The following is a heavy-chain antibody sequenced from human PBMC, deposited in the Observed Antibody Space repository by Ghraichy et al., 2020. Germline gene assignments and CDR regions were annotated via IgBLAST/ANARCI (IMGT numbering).Heavy chain of an antibody. CDR2: IYHNGRT. CDR1: GDSLNNYY. J-gene: IGHJ5*02. D-gene: IGHD2-2*01. CDR3: ARDQEWRASSSGFDP. V-gene: IGHV4-59*01. Sequence: GSQSLTCTVSGDSLNNYYWSWIRQAPGKGLEWIGSIYHNGRTKYNPSLKSRVTMSVDTSKNQFSLSLTSVTAADTAVFYCARDQEWRASSSGFDPWGQGTLVSVSP.